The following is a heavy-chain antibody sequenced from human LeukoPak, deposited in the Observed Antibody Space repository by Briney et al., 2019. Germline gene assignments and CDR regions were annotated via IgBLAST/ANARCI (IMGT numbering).Heavy chain of an antibody. V-gene: IGHV1-2*02. CDR3: ARDRGGGSYLGAFDI. Sequence: ASAKVSCKASGYTFTGYYMHWVRQAPGQGLEWMGWVNPNSGGTNYAQKFQGRVTMTRDTSISTAYMELSRLRSDDTAVYYCARDRGGGSYLGAFDIWGQGTMVTVSS. D-gene: IGHD1-26*01. CDR1: GYTFTGYY. J-gene: IGHJ3*02. CDR2: VNPNSGGT.